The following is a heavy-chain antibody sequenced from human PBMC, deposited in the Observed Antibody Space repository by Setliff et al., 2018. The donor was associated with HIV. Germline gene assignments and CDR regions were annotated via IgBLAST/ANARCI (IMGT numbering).Heavy chain of an antibody. J-gene: IGHJ3*02. V-gene: IGHV1-2*06. D-gene: IGHD2-8*01. CDR3: ATKIYCTNGVCLDAFDM. CDR1: GYTFTAYY. Sequence: ASVKVSCKASGYTFTAYYIHWVRQVPGQGLEWMGRIIPNSGGTNYAQKFQGRVTMTRDTSISTAYMELSRLRSDDTAVYYCATKIYCTNGVCLDAFDMWGQGTMVTVSS. CDR2: IIPNSGGT.